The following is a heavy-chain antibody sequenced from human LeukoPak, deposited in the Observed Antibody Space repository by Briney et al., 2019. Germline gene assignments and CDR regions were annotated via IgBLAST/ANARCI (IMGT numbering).Heavy chain of an antibody. CDR3: ARTIVVVPAATNQFDY. Sequence: GGSLRLSCAASGFTFSSYGMHWVRQAPGKGLEWVAVISYDGSNKYYPDSVKGRFTISRDNSKNTLYLQMNSLRPEGTAVYYCARTIVVVPAATNQFDYWGQGTLVTVSS. D-gene: IGHD2-2*01. CDR2: ISYDGSNK. CDR1: GFTFSSYG. J-gene: IGHJ4*02. V-gene: IGHV3-30*03.